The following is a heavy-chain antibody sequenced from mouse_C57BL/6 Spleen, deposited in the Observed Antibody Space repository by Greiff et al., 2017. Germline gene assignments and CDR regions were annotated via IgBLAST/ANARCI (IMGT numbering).Heavy chain of an antibody. Sequence: EVMLVESGEGLVKPGGSLKLSCAASGFTFGSYAMSWFRRTPEKRLAWVAYISSGVDYISFADPVKGRFTISRENARNTLYLQKSSLKSQDIDMYYCTRGGKYGYFDVWGTGTTVTVSS. CDR1: GFTFGSYA. V-gene: IGHV5-9-1*02. CDR2: ISSGVDYI. D-gene: IGHD2-1*01. CDR3: TRGGKYGYFDV. J-gene: IGHJ1*03.